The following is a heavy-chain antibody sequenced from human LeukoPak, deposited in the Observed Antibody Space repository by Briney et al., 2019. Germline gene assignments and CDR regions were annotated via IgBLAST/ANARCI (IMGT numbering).Heavy chain of an antibody. CDR1: GYTFTSYG. CDR2: ISAYNGNT. V-gene: IGHV1-18*01. Sequence: ASVKVSCKASGYTFTSYGISWVRQAPGQGLEWMGWISAYNGNTNYAQKLQGRVTMTTDTSTSTAYMELRSLRSDDTAVYYCAREQTTVTTGRVDYWGQGTLVTVSS. J-gene: IGHJ4*02. CDR3: AREQTTVTTGRVDY. D-gene: IGHD4-17*01.